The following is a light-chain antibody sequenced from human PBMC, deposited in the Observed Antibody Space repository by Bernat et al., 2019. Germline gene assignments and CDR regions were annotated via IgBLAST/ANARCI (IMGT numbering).Light chain of an antibody. Sequence: DIQMTQSPSTLSASVGDRVTITCRASQSINNWLAWYQQKPGKAPKLLIYMAPSLESGVPSRFSGSGSGTEFTLTISSLQPDDFATYYCQQYNSYSWTFGQGTKVEIK. V-gene: IGKV1-5*03. CDR1: QSINNW. J-gene: IGKJ1*01. CDR2: MAP. CDR3: QQYNSYSWT.